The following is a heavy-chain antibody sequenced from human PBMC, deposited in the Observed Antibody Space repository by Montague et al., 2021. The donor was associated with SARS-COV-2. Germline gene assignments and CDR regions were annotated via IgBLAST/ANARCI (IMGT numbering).Heavy chain of an antibody. CDR2: NNHSGTTNS. CDR3: ARWDPQTLTLIGLRGKSASDY. CDR1: GGSFSGYY. D-gene: IGHD4-23*01. V-gene: IGHV4-34*01. J-gene: IGHJ4*02. Sequence: SETLSLTCAVYGGSFSGYYWTWTRQSPGKGLEWIAENNHSGTTNSNFNPSLRSRVTISVDTSKSQFSLKLSSVTAAATGVYYCARWDPQTLTLIGLRGKSASDYWGQGTLVTVSS.